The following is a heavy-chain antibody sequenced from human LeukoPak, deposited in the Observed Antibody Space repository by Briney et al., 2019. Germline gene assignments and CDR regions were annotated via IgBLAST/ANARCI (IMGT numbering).Heavy chain of an antibody. CDR3: AREGQYYFDY. CDR1: GGSFSGYY. D-gene: IGHD6-19*01. Sequence: SETLSLTCAVYGGSFSGYYWSWIRQPPGKGLEWIGEINHSGSTNYNPSLKSRVTISVDTSKNQFSLKLSSVTAADTAMYYCAREGQYYFDYWGQGTLVTVSS. J-gene: IGHJ4*02. CDR2: INHSGST. V-gene: IGHV4-34*01.